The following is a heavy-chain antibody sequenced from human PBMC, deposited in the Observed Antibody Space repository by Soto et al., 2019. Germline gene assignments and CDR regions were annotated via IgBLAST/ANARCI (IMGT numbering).Heavy chain of an antibody. V-gene: IGHV1-18*01. CDR2: ISCYNGNA. J-gene: IGHJ4*02. D-gene: IGHD2-2*01. CDR1: GYTFRSYG. Sequence: QVQLVQSGPEVKKPGASVKVSCKATGYTFRSYGVTWVRQAPGQGLEWMGWISCYNGNAEYAQKLQGIVTMTTETSTSTVYMELRSLGAADPAVYYCASDRGVVTSGSAYYFDYWGQGTLVTVSS. CDR3: ASDRGVVTSGSAYYFDY.